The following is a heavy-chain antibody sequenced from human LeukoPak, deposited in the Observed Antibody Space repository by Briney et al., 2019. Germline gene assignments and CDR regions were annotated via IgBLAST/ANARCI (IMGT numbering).Heavy chain of an antibody. J-gene: IGHJ1*01. CDR1: GYTFTSYA. Sequence: ASVKVSCKASGYTFTSYAISWVRQAPGQGLEWMGGIIPIFGTANYAQKFQGRVTITADESTSTAYMELSSLRSEDTAVYYCARDLRGCSSTSCSPQHWGQGTLVTVSS. D-gene: IGHD2-2*01. V-gene: IGHV1-69*13. CDR3: ARDLRGCSSTSCSPQH. CDR2: IIPIFGTA.